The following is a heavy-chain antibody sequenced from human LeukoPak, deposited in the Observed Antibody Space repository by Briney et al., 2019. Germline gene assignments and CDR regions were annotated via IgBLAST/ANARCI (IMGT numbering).Heavy chain of an antibody. CDR2: ISYDGSNK. D-gene: IGHD6-13*01. J-gene: IGHJ4*02. V-gene: IGHV3-30*18. CDR1: GFTFSSFA. CDR3: AKANQYSSSWTLDY. Sequence: GGSLRLSCAASGFTFSSFAMHWVRQAPGKGLEWVAVISYDGSNKYYADSVKGRFTISRDNSKNALYLQMNSLRAEDTAVYYCAKANQYSSSWTLDYWGQGTLVTVSS.